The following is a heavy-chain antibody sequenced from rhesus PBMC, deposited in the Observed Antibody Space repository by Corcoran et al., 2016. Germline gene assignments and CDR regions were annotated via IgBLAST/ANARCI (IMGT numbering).Heavy chain of an antibody. CDR3: ARIITRMITVTIDS. D-gene: IGHD3-9*01. V-gene: IGHV2S1*01. CDR1: GFSLRTSGMG. CDR2: IYWDYDK. J-gene: IGHJ4*01. Sequence: QVTLKESGPALVKPTPTLTLTCPFSGFSLRTSGMGVGWIRQPPGQAMEWLASIYWDYDKYYTKARKSKPTIPKDTSQNQVILTMDNMDPGDTATYYCARIITRMITVTIDSWGQGVLVTVSS.